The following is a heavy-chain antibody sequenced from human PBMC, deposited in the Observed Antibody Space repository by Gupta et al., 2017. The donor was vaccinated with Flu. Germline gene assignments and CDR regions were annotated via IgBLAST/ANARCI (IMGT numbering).Heavy chain of an antibody. CDR1: GFTFNNYE. J-gene: IGHJ6*02. CDR2: ISVSGSII. D-gene: IGHD2-21*02. V-gene: IGHV3-48*03. Sequence: EVQLVETGGRLIQPGGSVGLSWAASGFTFNNYEMSWVRQAPGKGLEWVAYISVSGSIIRYADSAKGRFTISRDNAKNSLYLQMDSLGVDDTALYYCARTGPMGATGLYNYGMDVWGQGTTVTVSS. CDR3: ARTGPMGATGLYNYGMDV.